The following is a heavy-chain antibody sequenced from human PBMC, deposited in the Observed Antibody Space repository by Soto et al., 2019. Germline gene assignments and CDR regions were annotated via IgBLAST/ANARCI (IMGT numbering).Heavy chain of an antibody. J-gene: IGHJ4*02. CDR2: ISSSSSTI. CDR3: AKSALHGDYVSYFDY. V-gene: IGHV3-48*04. CDR1: GFTFSTYS. Sequence: PGGSLRLSCAASGFTFSTYSMNWVRQAPGKGLEWVSYISSSSSTIYYADSVKGRFTISRDNAKNSLYLQMNSLRAEDTAVYYCAKSALHGDYVSYFDYWGQGTLVTVSS. D-gene: IGHD4-17*01.